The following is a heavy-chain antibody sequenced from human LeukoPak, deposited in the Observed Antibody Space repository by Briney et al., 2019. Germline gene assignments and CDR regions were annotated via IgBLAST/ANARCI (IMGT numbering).Heavy chain of an antibody. D-gene: IGHD6-13*01. J-gene: IGHJ5*02. CDR2: IYYSGST. CDR3: ARARAQLVGHWFDP. Sequence: SQTLSLTCTVSGGSISSGGYYWSWVRQHPGKGLEWIGYIYYSGSTYYNPSLKSRVTISVDTSKNQFSLKLSSVTAADTAVYYCARARAQLVGHWFDPWGQGTLVTVSS. CDR1: GGSISSGGYY. V-gene: IGHV4-31*03.